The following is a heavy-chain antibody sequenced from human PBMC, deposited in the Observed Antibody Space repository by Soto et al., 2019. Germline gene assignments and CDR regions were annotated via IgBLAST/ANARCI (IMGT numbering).Heavy chain of an antibody. CDR1: GFSLTTSGVG. Sequence: QITLNESGPTVVRPTETLTLTCRFSGFSLTTSGVGVGWIRQSPAKAPEWLALIYWDDDKRYSASLKSRLTIPKDTSKNQVVLTVSDLDPTNTATYYCAHRVLRTVFGLVTTTAIYFDFWGQGTPVAVSS. CDR2: IYWDDDK. CDR3: AHRVLRTVFGLVTTTAIYFDF. D-gene: IGHD3-3*01. J-gene: IGHJ4*02. V-gene: IGHV2-5*02.